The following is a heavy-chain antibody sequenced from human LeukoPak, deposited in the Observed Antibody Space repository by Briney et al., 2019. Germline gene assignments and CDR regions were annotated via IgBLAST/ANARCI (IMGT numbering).Heavy chain of an antibody. V-gene: IGHV3-48*03. CDR1: GFTFSDYE. Sequence: AGGSLRLSCTGSGFTFSDYEMNWVRQAPGKGLEWISYISNSGSIIYYADSVKGRFTISRDNAENSLFLQMHSLRAEDTAVYYCARGPSVGSGWSPDYWGQGTLVTVSS. CDR2: ISNSGSII. J-gene: IGHJ4*02. D-gene: IGHD6-19*01. CDR3: ARGPSVGSGWSPDY.